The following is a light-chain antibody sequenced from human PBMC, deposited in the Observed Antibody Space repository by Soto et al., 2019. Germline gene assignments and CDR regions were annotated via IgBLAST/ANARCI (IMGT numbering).Light chain of an antibody. V-gene: IGKV3-15*01. CDR3: QQYNSWPLS. Sequence: EIVMTQSPATLSVSPGDTATLSCRASQSVRGNLAWYQQKPGQAPSLLIYGASTRATGIPARFSGSGSGTEFTLTISSLQSEDFAVYYCQQYNSWPLSFGGGTKVEIK. CDR2: GAS. CDR1: QSVRGN. J-gene: IGKJ4*01.